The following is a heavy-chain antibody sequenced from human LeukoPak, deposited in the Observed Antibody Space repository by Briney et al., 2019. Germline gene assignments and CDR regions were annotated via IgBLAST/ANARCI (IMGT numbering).Heavy chain of an antibody. CDR3: ARSARLMKGVVEVTALDD. CDR2: ITSSGTHI. CDR1: GFTFSSFN. J-gene: IGHJ4*02. D-gene: IGHD3-3*01. V-gene: IGHV3-21*01. Sequence: GGSLRLSCAASGFTFSSFNMNWVRQAPGKAMEWVSSITSSGTHIFYADSVRGRFTIARDNAKNSVYLEMNSLRADDTAVYYCARSARLMKGVVEVTALDDWGQGTLVTVSS.